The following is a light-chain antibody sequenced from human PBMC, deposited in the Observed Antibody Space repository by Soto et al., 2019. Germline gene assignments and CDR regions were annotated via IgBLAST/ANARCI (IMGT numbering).Light chain of an antibody. CDR2: SNN. Sequence: VLTQPPSASGTPGQRVTISCSGSSSNIGSNTVNWHQQLPGTAPKLLIYSNNRRPSGVPDRFSDSKSGTSASLAISGLQSEDEADYYCAAWDDSLDGPGYVFGTGTKVTVL. J-gene: IGLJ1*01. CDR3: AAWDDSLDGPGYV. CDR1: SSNIGSNT. V-gene: IGLV1-44*01.